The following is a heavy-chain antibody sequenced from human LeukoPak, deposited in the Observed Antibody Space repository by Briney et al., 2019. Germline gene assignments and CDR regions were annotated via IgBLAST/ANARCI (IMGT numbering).Heavy chain of an antibody. Sequence: GGSLRLSCAASGFTFSSYAMHWVRQAPGKGLEWVAVISYDGSNKYYADSVKGRFTISRDNSKNTLYLQMNSLRADDTAVYYCARVRTHSSSWYGYWGQGTLVTVSS. CDR1: GFTFSSYA. D-gene: IGHD6-13*01. J-gene: IGHJ4*02. CDR2: ISYDGSNK. CDR3: ARVRTHSSSWYGY. V-gene: IGHV3-30-3*01.